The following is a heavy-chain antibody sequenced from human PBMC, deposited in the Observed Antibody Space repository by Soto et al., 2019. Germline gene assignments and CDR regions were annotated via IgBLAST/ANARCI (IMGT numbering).Heavy chain of an antibody. D-gene: IGHD3-16*01. CDR2: ISYDGSKK. Sequence: ESGGGVVQPGRSLRLSCAASGFTFSSYEMHWVRQAPGKGLEWVAVISYDGSKKYYADSVKGRFTISRVSRDNSKNTLYLQMNRLRAEDTAVYYCARDLVFGGVKIPFEYWGQGTLVTVSS. V-gene: IGHV3-30-3*01. J-gene: IGHJ4*02. CDR3: ARDLVFGGVKIPFEY. CDR1: GFTFSSYE.